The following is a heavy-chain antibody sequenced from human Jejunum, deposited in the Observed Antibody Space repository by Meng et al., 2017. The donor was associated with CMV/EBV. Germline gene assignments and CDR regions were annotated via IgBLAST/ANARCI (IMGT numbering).Heavy chain of an antibody. D-gene: IGHD6-13*01. CDR3: ARGPLAAAGFFDY. V-gene: IGHV3-11*01. CDR2: VSGGAATM. CDR1: GFTFSDYY. J-gene: IGHJ4*02. Sequence: ASGFTFSDYYMSWIRLAPGKGLNWVSYVSGGAATMYYADSVKGRFTISRDNAKNSLYLQMDSLRVEDTAVYYCARGPLAAAGFFDYWGQGILVTVSS.